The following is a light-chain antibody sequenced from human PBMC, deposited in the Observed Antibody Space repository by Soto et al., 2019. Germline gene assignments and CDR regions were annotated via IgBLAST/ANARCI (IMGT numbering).Light chain of an antibody. J-gene: IGKJ1*01. Sequence: DIQMTQSASTLSASLGDRVTITCRASQSISSWLAWYQQKPGKAPKLLIYKASSLESGVPSRFSGSGYGTEFTLTISSLQTDDFATYYCQQYNSYSWTFGQGTKVDIK. CDR1: QSISSW. CDR2: KAS. V-gene: IGKV1-5*03. CDR3: QQYNSYSWT.